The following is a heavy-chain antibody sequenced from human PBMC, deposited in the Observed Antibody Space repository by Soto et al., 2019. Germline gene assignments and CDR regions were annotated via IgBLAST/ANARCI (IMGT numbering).Heavy chain of an antibody. D-gene: IGHD1-26*01. J-gene: IGHJ4*02. Sequence: QTGGSLRLSCVASGFTFSSYWMHWVRQGPGKGLVWVSRINTDGSDTTYADSVKGRCTISRDSAKNTLYLQMNSLRAEDTAVYYCARGYSGTYRIDYWGQGILVTVSS. CDR1: GFTFSSYW. CDR2: INTDGSDT. V-gene: IGHV3-74*03. CDR3: ARGYSGTYRIDY.